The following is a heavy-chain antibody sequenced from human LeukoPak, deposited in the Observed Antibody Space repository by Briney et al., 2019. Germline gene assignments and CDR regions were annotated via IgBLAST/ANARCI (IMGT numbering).Heavy chain of an antibody. V-gene: IGHV3-49*03. CDR3: TRDILNVGYYDSSGYFRPDY. CDR2: IRSKAYGGTT. J-gene: IGHJ4*02. CDR1: GFTFGDYA. Sequence: GGSLRLSCTASGFTFGDYAMSWFRQAPGKGLEWVGFIRSKAYGGTTEYAASVKGRFTISRDDSKSIAYLQMNSLKTEDTAVYYCTRDILNVGYYDSSGYFRPDYWGQGTLVTVSS. D-gene: IGHD3-22*01.